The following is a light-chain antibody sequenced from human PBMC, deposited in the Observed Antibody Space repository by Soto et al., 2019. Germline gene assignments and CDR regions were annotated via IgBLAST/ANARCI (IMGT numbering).Light chain of an antibody. Sequence: EIVLTQSPATLSLSPGERATLSCRASQSVSSYLAWYQQKPGQAPRLLIYGASNRATGIPARFSGSGSGTDFSLTISSLESEDFAFYYCQHSGKWPRTFGQGTKLEIK. V-gene: IGKV3-11*01. J-gene: IGKJ2*02. CDR3: QHSGKWPRT. CDR2: GAS. CDR1: QSVSSY.